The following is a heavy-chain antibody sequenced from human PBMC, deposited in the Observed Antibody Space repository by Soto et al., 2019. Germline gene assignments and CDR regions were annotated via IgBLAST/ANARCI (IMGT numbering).Heavy chain of an antibody. CDR1: GYSIASGYY. V-gene: IGHV4-38-2*01. J-gene: IGHJ6*02. CDR3: ARTFDYYGMDA. CDR2: IYHAGSV. Sequence: SETLSLTCAVSGYSIASGYYWAWIRQSPGKGLEWIGSIYHAGSVYYNPSLNSRVAVSLDTSKNHFSLKLTSVTAADTAVYYCARTFDYYGMDAWGQGTTVTVS.